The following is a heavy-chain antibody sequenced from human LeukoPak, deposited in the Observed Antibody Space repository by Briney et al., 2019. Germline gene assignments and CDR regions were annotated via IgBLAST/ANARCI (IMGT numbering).Heavy chain of an antibody. J-gene: IGHJ4*02. V-gene: IGHV4-59*08. CDR1: GGSISGYY. Sequence: PSETLSLTCNVSGGSISGYYWSWIRQPPGKGLEYMGYIYYSGSTDYNPSLKSRITISVDTSKNQFSLKLSSVTAADTPVYYCARHYYDTSGYYYFDYWGPGTLVTVSS. CDR3: ARHYYDTSGYYYFDY. D-gene: IGHD3-22*01. CDR2: IYYSGST.